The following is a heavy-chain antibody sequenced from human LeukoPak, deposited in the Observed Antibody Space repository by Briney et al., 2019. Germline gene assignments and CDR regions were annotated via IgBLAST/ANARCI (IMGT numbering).Heavy chain of an antibody. V-gene: IGHV1-46*01. CDR3: ARDLARGHFDWLPSNRFDP. J-gene: IGHJ5*02. D-gene: IGHD3-9*01. Sequence: ASVKVSCKASGYTFTSYYMHWVRQAPGQGLEWMGIINPSGGSTSYAQKFQGRVTMTRDTSTSTVYMELSSLRSEDTAVYYCARDLARGHFDWLPSNRFDPWGQGTLVTVSS. CDR1: GYTFTSYY. CDR2: INPSGGST.